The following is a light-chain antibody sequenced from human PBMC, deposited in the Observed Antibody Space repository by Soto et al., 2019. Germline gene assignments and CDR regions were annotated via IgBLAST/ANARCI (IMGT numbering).Light chain of an antibody. J-gene: IGLJ2*01. CDR1: SSNIGSNY. Sequence: QSMLTQPPSASGTPGQRVTISCSGSSSNIGSNYVYWYQQLPGTAPKLLIYRNNQRPSGVPDRFSGSKSGTSASLAISGLRSEDEADYYCAAWDDSLHVVFGGGTKLTVL. V-gene: IGLV1-47*01. CDR2: RNN. CDR3: AAWDDSLHVV.